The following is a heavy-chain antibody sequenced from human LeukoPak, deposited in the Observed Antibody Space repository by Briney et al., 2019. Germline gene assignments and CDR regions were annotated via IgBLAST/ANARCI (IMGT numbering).Heavy chain of an antibody. CDR3: AKLSPQQWLVLGDDFDY. CDR1: GFSSSSYA. Sequence: GASLRLSGAASGFSSSSYAMSWVSQAPGKGRGWVSAISGSGGSTYYADSVKGRFTIARDNSKNTLYLQMNSLRAEDTAVYYCAKLSPQQWLVLGDDFDYWGQGTLVTVSS. D-gene: IGHD6-19*01. CDR2: ISGSGGST. J-gene: IGHJ4*02. V-gene: IGHV3-23*01.